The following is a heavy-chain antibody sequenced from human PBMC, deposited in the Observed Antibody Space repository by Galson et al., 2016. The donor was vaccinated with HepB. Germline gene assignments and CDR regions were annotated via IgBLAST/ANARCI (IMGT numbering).Heavy chain of an antibody. CDR3: VRGMSNSWYAYKRSYYYSMEL. CDR2: ISYSYAV. D-gene: IGHD6-13*01. V-gene: IGHV3-48*03. J-gene: IGHJ6*02. Sequence: SLRLSCAASGFAFSRYEFNWVRQAPGKGLEWVSHISYSYAVSYAASVTGRFTISRDNDGDSLFLEMRGLRVEDTAVYYCVRGMSNSWYAYKRSYYYSMELWGRGTSIIVSS. CDR1: GFAFSRYE.